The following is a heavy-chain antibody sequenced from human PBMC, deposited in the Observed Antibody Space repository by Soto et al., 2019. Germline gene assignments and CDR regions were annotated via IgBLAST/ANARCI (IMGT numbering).Heavy chain of an antibody. Sequence: EVQLVESGGGLVQPGGSLRLSCAASGFTFSNYGMNWVRQAPGKGLAWVSYISSNSATRQYADSVKGRFTISRDKANNSLYLQMNSLRDEDTAVYYCARGGAARPAYWGQGTLVTVSS. J-gene: IGHJ4*02. D-gene: IGHD6-6*01. CDR1: GFTFSNYG. CDR2: ISSNSATR. CDR3: ARGGAARPAY. V-gene: IGHV3-48*02.